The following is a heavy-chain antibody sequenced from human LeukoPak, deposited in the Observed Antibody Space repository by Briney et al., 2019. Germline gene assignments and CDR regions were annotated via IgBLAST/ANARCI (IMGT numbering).Heavy chain of an antibody. Sequence: GGSLRLSCAASGVTFNNYWMTWVRQAPGKGLEWVANINQDGSESYYVASMKGRFTISRDNAKNSLYLQMNSLRDEDTAIYYCATVWYHVFDIWGQGTMVTVSS. CDR3: ATVWYHVFDI. CDR1: GVTFNNYW. V-gene: IGHV3-7*03. CDR2: INQDGSES. D-gene: IGHD6-13*01. J-gene: IGHJ3*02.